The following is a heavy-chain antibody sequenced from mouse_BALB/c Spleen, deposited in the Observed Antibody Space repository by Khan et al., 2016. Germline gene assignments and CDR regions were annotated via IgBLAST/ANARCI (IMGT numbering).Heavy chain of an antibody. D-gene: IGHD1-1*01. CDR2: IDPENGDT. V-gene: IGHV14-4*02. J-gene: IGHJ2*01. CDR3: NAIYYGSDVYFDY. Sequence: VRLQQSGAELVRSGASVKLSCTASVFNIKDYYMHWVKQRPEQGLEWIGWIDPENGDTDYAPKFQGKATMTADTSSNAAYLQFSSLTSEDSAVYYCNAIYYGSDVYFDYWGQGTTLTVSS. CDR1: VFNIKDYY.